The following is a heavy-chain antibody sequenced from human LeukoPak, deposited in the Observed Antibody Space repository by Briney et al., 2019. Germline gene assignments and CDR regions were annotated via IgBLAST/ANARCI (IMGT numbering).Heavy chain of an antibody. D-gene: IGHD3-22*01. CDR1: GGSFSGYY. J-gene: IGHJ4*02. CDR3: ARAYYYDSTGYFEDEY. V-gene: IGHV4-34*01. CDR2: INHSGST. Sequence: PSETLSLTCAVYGGSFSGYYWSWIRQPPGKGLEWIGEINHSGSTNYNPSLKSRVTISIDKSENRFSVKLTSVTAADSAVYFCARAYYYDSTGYFEDEYWGQGTLVAVSS.